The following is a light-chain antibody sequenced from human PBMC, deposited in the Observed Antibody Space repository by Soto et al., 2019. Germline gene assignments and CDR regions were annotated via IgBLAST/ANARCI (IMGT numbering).Light chain of an antibody. CDR1: QSVSSN. V-gene: IGKV3-15*01. J-gene: IGKJ2*01. Sequence: EIVMTQSPATLSVSAGERATLSCRASQSVSSNLAWYQQKPGQAPRLLIYGASTRATGIPARFSGSGSGTEFTLTISSLQSEDFAVYYCQQYNNWPRTFSQGTKLEIK. CDR2: GAS. CDR3: QQYNNWPRT.